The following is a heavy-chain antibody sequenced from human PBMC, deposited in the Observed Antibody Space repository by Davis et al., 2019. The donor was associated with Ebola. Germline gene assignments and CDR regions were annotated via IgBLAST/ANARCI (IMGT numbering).Heavy chain of an antibody. CDR3: ARRTYKNFDL. J-gene: IGHJ2*01. CDR1: GFTFKNYE. CDR2: ISDSGSTT. D-gene: IGHD3-10*01. V-gene: IGHV3-48*03. Sequence: GESLKISCAASGFTFKNYEMNWVRQAPGKGLEWISYISDSGSTTHYTDSVKGRFTVSRDNAKNSLHLQMNSLRAEDTAIYYCARRTYKNFDLWGPGTLVTVSS.